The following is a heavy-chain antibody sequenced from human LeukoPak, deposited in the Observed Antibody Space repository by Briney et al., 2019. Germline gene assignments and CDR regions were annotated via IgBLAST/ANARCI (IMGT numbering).Heavy chain of an antibody. V-gene: IGHV4-59*01. D-gene: IGHD3-16*01. J-gene: IGHJ4*02. CDR1: GDSFSSYH. CDR2: ITSSGST. Sequence: SETLSLTCTVSGDSFSSYHWSWLRQPPGKGLEWIGYITSSGSTSYNPSLKSRVTISVDTSKNQFSLKLTTVTAADTAVYSCARVGRGDHTWGSYYCDHWGQGTLVSVSS. CDR3: ARVGRGDHTWGSYYCDH.